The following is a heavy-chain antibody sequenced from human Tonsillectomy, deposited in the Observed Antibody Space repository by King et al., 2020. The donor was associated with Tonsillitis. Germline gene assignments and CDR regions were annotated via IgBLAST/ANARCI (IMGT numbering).Heavy chain of an antibody. CDR2: VNHRGTT. V-gene: IGHV4-34*01. CDR3: ARESPREGSYYFYFMDV. Sequence: VQLQQWGAGLLKPSETLSLTCAVNGGSFSDYFWSWIRQTPGKGLQWIGEVNHRGTTNYNPSLKSRVTISVDTSKNQFSLKMSSLTAAGTAVYYCARESPREGSYYFYFMDVWGKGTTVTVSS. CDR1: GGSFSDYF. J-gene: IGHJ6*03.